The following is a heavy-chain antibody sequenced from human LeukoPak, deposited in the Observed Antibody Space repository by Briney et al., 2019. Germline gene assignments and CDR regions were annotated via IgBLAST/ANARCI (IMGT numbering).Heavy chain of an antibody. CDR2: VSTGSNYI. V-gene: IGHV3-21*01. CDR1: GFTFSSYS. J-gene: IGHJ4*02. Sequence: GGSLRLSCTASGFTFSSYSLNWVRQAPGKGLEWVSSVSTGSNYIYYADSVKGRFTISRDNSKNTLYLQMNSLRAEDTAVYYCARDAVLWGQGTLVTVSS. CDR3: ARDAVL.